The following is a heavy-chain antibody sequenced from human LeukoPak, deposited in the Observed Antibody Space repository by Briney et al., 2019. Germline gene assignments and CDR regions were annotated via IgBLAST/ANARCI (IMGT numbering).Heavy chain of an antibody. CDR3: AGAPWSGYSDFDY. CDR2: IYYSGST. V-gene: IGHV4-59*08. CDR1: GGSISSYY. Sequence: SETLSLTCTVSGGSISSYYWSWIRQPPGKGLEWIGYIYYSGSTNYNPSLKSRVTISVDTSKNQFSLKLSSVTAADTAVYYCAGAPWSGYSDFDYWGQGTLVTVSS. J-gene: IGHJ4*02. D-gene: IGHD3-3*01.